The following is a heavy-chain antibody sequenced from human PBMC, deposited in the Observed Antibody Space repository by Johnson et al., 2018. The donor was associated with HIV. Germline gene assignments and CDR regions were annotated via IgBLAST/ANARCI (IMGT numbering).Heavy chain of an antibody. J-gene: IGHJ3*02. V-gene: IGHV3-30*03. CDR1: GFTFSNYD. CDR3: ARAHDAFDI. CDR2: ISYDGTNK. Sequence: VQLVESGGGLVQPGGSLRLSCAASGFTFSNYDIHWVRQAPGKGLEWVAFISYDGTNKYYADSVKGRFTISRDNSKNTLYLQMNSLRAEDTAVYYCARAHDAFDIWGQGTMVTVSS.